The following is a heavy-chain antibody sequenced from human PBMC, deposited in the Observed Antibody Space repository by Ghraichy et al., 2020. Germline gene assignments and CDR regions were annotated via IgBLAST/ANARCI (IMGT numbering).Heavy chain of an antibody. CDR2: ISKSSSTI. Sequence: GESLNNSCAASGFTFSDYYMTWIRQAPGKGLEWVSYISKSSSTIYYADSVKGRFTISRDNAKNSLYLQMNSLRAEDTAVYYCAREGRYGTIYFYYMDVWGKGTTVTVSS. D-gene: IGHD4-17*01. CDR3: AREGRYGTIYFYYMDV. J-gene: IGHJ6*03. CDR1: GFTFSDYY. V-gene: IGHV3-11*04.